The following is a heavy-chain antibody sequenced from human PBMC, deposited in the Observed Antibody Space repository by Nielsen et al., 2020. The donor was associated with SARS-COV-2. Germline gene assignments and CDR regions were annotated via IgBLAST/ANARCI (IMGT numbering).Heavy chain of an antibody. CDR2: IYYSGST. CDR1: GGSISSSSYY. D-gene: IGHD6-6*01. CDR3: ARRSSSPDCFDAFDI. V-gene: IGHV4-39*01. Sequence: SETLSLTCTVSGGSISSSSYYWGWIRQPPGKGLEWIGSIYYSGSTYYNPSLKSRVTISVDTSKNQFSLKLSSVTAADTAVYYCARRSSSPDCFDAFDIWGQGTMVTVSS. J-gene: IGHJ3*02.